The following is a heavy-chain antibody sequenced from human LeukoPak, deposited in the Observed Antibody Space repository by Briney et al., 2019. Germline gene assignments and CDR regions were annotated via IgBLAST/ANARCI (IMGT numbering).Heavy chain of an antibody. CDR3: ARDRSGYCSGGSCYSSTIPFDY. J-gene: IGHJ4*02. D-gene: IGHD2-15*01. V-gene: IGHV1-69*06. CDR2: IIPIFGTA. CDR1: GGTFSSYA. Sequence: GASVKVSCKASGGTFSSYAISWVRQAPGQGLEWMGGIIPIFGTANYAQKFQGRVTITADKSTSTAYMELSSLRSEDTAVYYCARDRSGYCSGGSCYSSTIPFDYWGQGTLVTVSS.